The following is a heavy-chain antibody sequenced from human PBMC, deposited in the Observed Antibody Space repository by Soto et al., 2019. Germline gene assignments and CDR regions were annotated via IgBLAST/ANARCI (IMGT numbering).Heavy chain of an antibody. CDR3: AGVRMYYSSSQAAYYLDY. CDR2: ISSSGTYI. V-gene: IGHV3-21*01. D-gene: IGHD6-13*01. J-gene: IGHJ4*02. CDR1: GFTFSDYA. Sequence: PXVSLRLSCAASGFTFSDYAMNWVRQSAGKGLEWVSSISSSGTYIYYADSLKGRFTISRDNAKNSVDLQMNSLRADDTAVYYCAGVRMYYSSSQAAYYLDYWGQGVLVTVSS.